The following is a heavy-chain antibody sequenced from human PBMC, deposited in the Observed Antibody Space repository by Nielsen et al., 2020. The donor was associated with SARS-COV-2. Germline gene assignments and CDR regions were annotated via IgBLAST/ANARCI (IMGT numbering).Heavy chain of an antibody. CDR3: AKAVGGFDY. CDR2: ISWNSGSI. CDR1: GFTFDDYA. J-gene: IGHJ4*02. D-gene: IGHD2-15*01. Sequence: SLKISCAASGFTFDDYAMHWVRQAPGKGLEWVSGISWNSGSIGYADSVKGRFTISRDNAKNSLYLQMNSLRAEDTALYYCAKAVGGFDYWGQGTLVTVSS. V-gene: IGHV3-9*01.